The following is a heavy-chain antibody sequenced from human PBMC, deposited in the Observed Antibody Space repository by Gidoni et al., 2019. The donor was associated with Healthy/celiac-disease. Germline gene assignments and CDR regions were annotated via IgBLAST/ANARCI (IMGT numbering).Heavy chain of an antibody. CDR1: GFTFSSYS. J-gene: IGHJ6*02. Sequence: EVQLVESGGGLVKPGGSLRLSCAASGFTFSSYSMNWVRQAPGKGLEWFSTISSSSSYIYYADSVKGRFTISRDNAKNSLYRQMNSLRAEDTAVYYCARDGQGSYYYYGMDVWGQGTTVTVSS. V-gene: IGHV3-21*01. CDR3: ARDGQGSYYYYGMDV. D-gene: IGHD3-10*01. CDR2: ISSSSSYI.